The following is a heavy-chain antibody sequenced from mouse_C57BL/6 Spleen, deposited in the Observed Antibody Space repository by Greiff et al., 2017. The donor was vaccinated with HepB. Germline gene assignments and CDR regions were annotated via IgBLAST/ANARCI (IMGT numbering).Heavy chain of an antibody. CDR3: ASFYYGSSYAMDY. J-gene: IGHJ4*01. D-gene: IGHD1-1*01. CDR2: IYPGDGDT. CDR1: GYAFSSSW. Sequence: QVQLKESGPELVKPGASVKISCKASGYAFSSSWMNWVKQRPGKGLEWIGRIYPGDGDTNYNGKFKGKATLTADKSSSTAYMQLSSLTSEDSAVYFWASFYYGSSYAMDYWGQGTAVTVSS. V-gene: IGHV1-82*01.